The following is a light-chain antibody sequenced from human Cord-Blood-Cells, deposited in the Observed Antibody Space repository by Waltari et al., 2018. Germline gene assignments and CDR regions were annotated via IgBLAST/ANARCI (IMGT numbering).Light chain of an antibody. V-gene: IGLV2-23*02. CDR2: EVS. CDR1: SSDVGSYNL. J-gene: IGLJ2*01. CDR3: CSYAGSSTLV. Sequence: QSALTQPASVSGSPGQSITISCTGTSSDVGSYNLVSWYQQHPGKAPKLMIYEVSKRPSGVSKRFSGSKSGNTASLTISGLQAEDGADYYCCSYAGSSTLVFGGGTKLTVL.